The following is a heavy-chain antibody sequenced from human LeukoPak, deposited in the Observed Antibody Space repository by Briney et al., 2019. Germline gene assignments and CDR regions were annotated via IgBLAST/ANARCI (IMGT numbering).Heavy chain of an antibody. D-gene: IGHD6-13*01. V-gene: IGHV1-18*01. Sequence: ASVKVSCKASGYTFTSYGISWVRQAPGQGLEWMGWISAYNGNTNYAQKFQGRVTMTRDTSISTAYMELSRLRSDDTAVYYCARDLIAAAGEGFDYWGQGTLVTVSS. CDR3: ARDLIAAAGEGFDY. CDR1: GYTFTSYG. CDR2: ISAYNGNT. J-gene: IGHJ4*02.